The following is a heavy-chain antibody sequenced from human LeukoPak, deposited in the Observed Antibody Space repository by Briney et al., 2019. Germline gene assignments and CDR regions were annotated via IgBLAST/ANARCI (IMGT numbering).Heavy chain of an antibody. J-gene: IGHJ4*02. D-gene: IGHD1-26*01. Sequence: PGGSLRLSCAASGFTFSSYSMNWVRQAPGKGLEWVSSISSSSSYIYYADSVKGRFTISRDNSKNTLYLQMNSLRAEDTAVYYCARDKVGAPDYWGQGTLVTVSS. CDR1: GFTFSSYS. V-gene: IGHV3-21*01. CDR2: ISSSSSYI. CDR3: ARDKVGAPDY.